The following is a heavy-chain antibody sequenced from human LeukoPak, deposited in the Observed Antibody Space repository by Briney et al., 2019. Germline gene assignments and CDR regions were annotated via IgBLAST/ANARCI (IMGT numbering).Heavy chain of an antibody. CDR3: ARRYYETNVYDRHFDH. CDR1: GFTFSRDW. J-gene: IGHJ4*02. V-gene: IGHV3-74*03. D-gene: IGHD3-22*01. CDR2: ISDDGSIT. Sequence: GGSLRLSCAASGFTFSRDWMHWVRQAPGKGPVWVSRISDDGSITTYADSVKGRFTISRDNAKSTMFLQMNSLRAEGTAVYFCARRYYETNVYDRHFDHWGQGILVTVSS.